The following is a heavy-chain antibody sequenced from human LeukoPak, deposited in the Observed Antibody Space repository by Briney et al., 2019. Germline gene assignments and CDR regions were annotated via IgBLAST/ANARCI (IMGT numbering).Heavy chain of an antibody. CDR3: AKDVRAARRGEVLDY. D-gene: IGHD6-6*01. CDR1: GFTFSSYA. CDR2: ISGSGGST. Sequence: PGGSLRLSCAASGFTFSSYAMSWVRQAPGKGLEWVSAISGSGGSTYYADSVKGRFTISRDNSKNTLYLQMNSLRAEDTAVYYCAKDVRAARRGEVLDYWGRGTLVTVSS. V-gene: IGHV3-23*01. J-gene: IGHJ4*02.